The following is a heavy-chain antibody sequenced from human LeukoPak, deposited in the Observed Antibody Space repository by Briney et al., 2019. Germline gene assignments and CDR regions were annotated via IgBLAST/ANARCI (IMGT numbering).Heavy chain of an antibody. Sequence: SETLSLTCSVSDGSINSDTYYWGWLRQPPGKGLEWIASIYSGGNTFHNPSLKSRATISLDTSKNQFSLKLTSVTAADTAVYYCARQKWEQQGRDYYFNGLDVWGPGTTVIVSS. CDR2: IYSGGNT. CDR3: ARQKWEQQGRDYYFNGLDV. V-gene: IGHV4-39*07. J-gene: IGHJ6*02. D-gene: IGHD1/OR15-1a*01. CDR1: DGSINSDTYY.